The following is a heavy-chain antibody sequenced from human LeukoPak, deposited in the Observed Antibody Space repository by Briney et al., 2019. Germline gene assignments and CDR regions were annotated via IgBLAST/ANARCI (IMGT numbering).Heavy chain of an antibody. D-gene: IGHD3-9*01. V-gene: IGHV1-58*02. J-gene: IGHJ4*02. CDR3: AADPDYDILAGYKN. CDR1: GFTFTSSA. CDR2: IVVGSGNT. Sequence: ASVKVSCKASGFTFTSSAMQWVRQARGQRLEWIGWIVVGSGNTNYAQKLQERVTITRDMSTSTAYMELSSLRSEDTAVYYCAADPDYDILAGYKNWGQGTLVTVSS.